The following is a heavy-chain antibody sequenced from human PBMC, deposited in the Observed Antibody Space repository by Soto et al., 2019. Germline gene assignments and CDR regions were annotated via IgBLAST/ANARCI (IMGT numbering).Heavy chain of an antibody. CDR3: ASCSGDLDVYGMDI. D-gene: IGHD2-15*01. Sequence: EAQLLESGGGLVHPGGSLRLSCAASGFTFSRYAMSWVRQAPGKGLEWVSTVTGGGHTTYNADSVNGRFTIARNNSKIALELQMHKLRAEDTAIYYCASCSGDLDVYGMDIWGPGTTVTVS. CDR1: GFTFSRYA. J-gene: IGHJ6*02. V-gene: IGHV3-23*01. CDR2: VTGGGHTT.